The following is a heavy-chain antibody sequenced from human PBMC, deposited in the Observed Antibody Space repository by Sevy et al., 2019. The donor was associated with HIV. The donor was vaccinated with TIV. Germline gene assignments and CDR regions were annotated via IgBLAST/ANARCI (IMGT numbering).Heavy chain of an antibody. J-gene: IGHJ4*02. CDR3: ARDRGRIVATEGIDY. D-gene: IGHD5-12*01. Sequence: ASVKVSCKASGYTFTSYGISWVRQAPGLGLEWMGWISAYNGNTNYAQKLQGRVTMTTDTSTSTAYMELRSLRSDDTAVYYCARDRGRIVATEGIDYWGQGTLVTVSS. CDR2: ISAYNGNT. V-gene: IGHV1-18*01. CDR1: GYTFTSYG.